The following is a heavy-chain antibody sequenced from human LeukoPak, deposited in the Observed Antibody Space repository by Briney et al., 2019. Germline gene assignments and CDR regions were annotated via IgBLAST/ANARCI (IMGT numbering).Heavy chain of an antibody. CDR1: GFTFNNYA. Sequence: GGSLRLSRAASGFTFNNYAMTWVRQAPGKGLEWVSHVSGSGGITYYADSVKGRFTISRDNSKNTVYLQMNSLKTEDTAVYYCTTERYSGYDFDYWGQGTLVTVSS. CDR2: VSGSGGIT. V-gene: IGHV3-23*01. J-gene: IGHJ4*02. D-gene: IGHD5-12*01. CDR3: TTERYSGYDFDY.